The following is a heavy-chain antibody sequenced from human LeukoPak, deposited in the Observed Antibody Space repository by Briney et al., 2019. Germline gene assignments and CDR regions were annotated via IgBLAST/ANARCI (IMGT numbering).Heavy chain of an antibody. D-gene: IGHD3-22*01. CDR2: IRGYDGHT. V-gene: IGHV1-18*01. CDR3: ARSRSPTYETRDYYENDY. J-gene: IGHJ4*02. CDR1: ASTFSNYA. Sequence: ASVKVSCKAPASTFSNYAITWMRQAPGQSLEWVGWIRGYDGHTKYAQNVQGRVTMTRDTSTNTAYMELRNLRSDDSAVYYCARSRSPTYETRDYYENDYWGQGTLVTVSS.